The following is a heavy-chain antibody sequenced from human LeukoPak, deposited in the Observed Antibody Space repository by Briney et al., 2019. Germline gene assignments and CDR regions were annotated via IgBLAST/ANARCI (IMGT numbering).Heavy chain of an antibody. J-gene: IGHJ4*02. D-gene: IGHD4-11*01. CDR2: IYHSGST. Sequence: PSQTLSLTCTVSGGSISSGGYYWSWIRQPPAKGLEWIGYIYHSGSTYYNPSLKSRVTISVDRSKNQFSLKLSSVTAADTAVYYCARAVTVTTAWYYFDYWGQGTLVTVSS. V-gene: IGHV4-30-2*01. CDR3: ARAVTVTTAWYYFDY. CDR1: GGSISSGGYY.